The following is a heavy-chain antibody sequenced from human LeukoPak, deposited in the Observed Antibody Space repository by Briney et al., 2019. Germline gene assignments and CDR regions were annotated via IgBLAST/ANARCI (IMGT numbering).Heavy chain of an antibody. CDR1: GFTFSTYG. J-gene: IGHJ4*02. CDR2: IRYDGSDK. CDR3: AKGGSSGWYGDY. Sequence: PGGFLRLSCAASGFTFSTYGMHWVRRAPGKGLEWVTFIRYDGSDKYYADSVKGRFTISRDNSKNTLYLQMNSLRAEDTAVYYCAKGGSSGWYGDYWGQGTLVTVSS. D-gene: IGHD6-19*01. V-gene: IGHV3-30*02.